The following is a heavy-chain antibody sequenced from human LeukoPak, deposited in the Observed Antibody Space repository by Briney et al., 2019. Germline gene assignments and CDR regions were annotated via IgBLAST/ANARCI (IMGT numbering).Heavy chain of an antibody. Sequence: ASVKVSCKASGYTFTNYAMNWVRQAPGQGLEWMGWINTNTGNATYAQGFTGRFVFSLDTSVSTAYLQISSLKAEDTAVYYCARSGGSGSYYARYYYYYMDVWGEGTTDTVSS. D-gene: IGHD3-10*01. CDR1: GYTFTNYA. V-gene: IGHV7-4-1*02. CDR3: ARSGGSGSYYARYYYYYMDV. J-gene: IGHJ6*03. CDR2: INTNTGNA.